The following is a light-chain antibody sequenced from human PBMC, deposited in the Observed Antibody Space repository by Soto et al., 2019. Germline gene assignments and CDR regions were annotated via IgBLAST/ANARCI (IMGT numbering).Light chain of an antibody. CDR3: QRYGSSVT. J-gene: IGKJ4*01. Sequence: EIVMTQKKLSLPVTPGEPASISCWATQSVSNNYLAWYQQKPGQAPRLLIYGASSRAPGTPDRFSGSGSGTDFSLTISRLEPEDFAVYFCQRYGSSVTFCGVT. CDR1: QSVSNNY. V-gene: IGKV3-20*01. CDR2: GAS.